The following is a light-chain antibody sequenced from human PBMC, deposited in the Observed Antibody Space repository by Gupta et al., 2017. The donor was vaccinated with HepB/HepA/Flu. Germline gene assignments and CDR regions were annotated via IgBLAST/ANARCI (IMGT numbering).Light chain of an antibody. CDR3: ASWDNTLKAPI. CDR2: TND. J-gene: IGLJ2*01. V-gene: IGLV1-44*01. Sequence: QSVLTQPPSASGTPGQTVTISCSGSHSNIGSNTFTWYQHLPGTAPKLLIYTNDKRPSGVPGRFSASKSGTSASLAISGLQSEDEAEYYCASWDNTLKAPIFGGGTKLIVL. CDR1: HSNIGSNT.